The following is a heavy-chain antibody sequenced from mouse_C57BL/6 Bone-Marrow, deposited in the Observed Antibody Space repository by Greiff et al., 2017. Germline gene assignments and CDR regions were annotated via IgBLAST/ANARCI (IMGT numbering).Heavy chain of an antibody. CDR3: ARPRYYGSKWFAY. CDR2: ISSGSSTI. Sequence: EVKLVESGGGLVKPGGSLKLSCAASGFTFSDYGMHWVRQAPEKGLEWVAYISSGSSTIYYADTVKGRFTISRDNAKNTLFLQMTSLRSEDTAMYYCARPRYYGSKWFAYWGQGTLVTVSA. D-gene: IGHD1-1*01. V-gene: IGHV5-17*01. J-gene: IGHJ3*01. CDR1: GFTFSDYG.